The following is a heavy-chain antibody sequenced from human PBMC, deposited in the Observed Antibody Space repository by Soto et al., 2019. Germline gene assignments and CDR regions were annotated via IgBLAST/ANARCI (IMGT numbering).Heavy chain of an antibody. D-gene: IGHD3-3*01. Sequence: GGSLRLSCAASGFTFSSYWMSWVRQAPGKGLEWVANIKQDGSEKYYVDSVKGRFTISRDNATNSLYLQMNSLRAEDTAVYYCARDYDFWSGYYISGHYYYYMDVWGKGTTVTVSS. V-gene: IGHV3-7*01. CDR3: ARDYDFWSGYYISGHYYYYMDV. CDR1: GFTFSSYW. J-gene: IGHJ6*03. CDR2: IKQDGSEK.